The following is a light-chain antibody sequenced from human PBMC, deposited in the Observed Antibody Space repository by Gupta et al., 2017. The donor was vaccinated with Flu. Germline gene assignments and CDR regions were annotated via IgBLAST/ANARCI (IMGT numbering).Light chain of an antibody. CDR3: QQDNNWPPWT. J-gene: IGKJ1*01. Sequence: EIVMPQSPATLSVSPGERATLSCRASQSVSSNLAWYQQKPGQAPRLLIYGASTRDSGIPARFSGSGSGKEFTLTISSRQSEDFAVYYCQQDNNWPPWTFGQGTKVEIK. CDR1: QSVSSN. CDR2: GAS. V-gene: IGKV3-15*01.